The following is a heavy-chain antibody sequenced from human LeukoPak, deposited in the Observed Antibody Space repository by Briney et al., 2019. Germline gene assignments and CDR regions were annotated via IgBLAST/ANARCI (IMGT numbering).Heavy chain of an antibody. CDR2: INWNGGST. CDR3: ARPRYCSSTSCWGFDY. J-gene: IGHJ4*02. Sequence: GGSLRLSCAASGFTFDDYGMSWVRQAPGKGLEWVSGINWNGGSTGYADSVKGRFTISRDNAKNSLYLQMNSLRAEDTALYHCARPRYCSSTSCWGFDYWGQGTLVTVSS. D-gene: IGHD2-2*01. CDR1: GFTFDDYG. V-gene: IGHV3-20*01.